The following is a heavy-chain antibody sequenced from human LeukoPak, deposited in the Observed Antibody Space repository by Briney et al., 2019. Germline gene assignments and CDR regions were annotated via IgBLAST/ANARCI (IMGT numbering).Heavy chain of an antibody. V-gene: IGHV1-8*01. J-gene: IGHJ4*02. D-gene: IGHD6-6*01. CDR2: MNPNSGNT. Sequence: ASVKVSCNASGYTFPSYDIIWVTQATRQGLEWMGWMNPNSGNTGYAQKFKGRVTMTRNTSISTAYMELSSLKSEDTAVYYCARSTAARVDYWGQGTLVTVSS. CDR1: GYTFPSYD. CDR3: ARSTAARVDY.